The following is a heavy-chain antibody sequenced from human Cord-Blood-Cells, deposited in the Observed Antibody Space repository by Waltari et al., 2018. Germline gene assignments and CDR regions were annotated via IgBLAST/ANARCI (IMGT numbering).Heavy chain of an antibody. CDR3: ARVKVATIDY. J-gene: IGHJ4*02. CDR2: IYSGGST. Sequence: EVQLVESGGGLIQPGGSLRLSCAAAGFTASSSDKSWVRQAPGTGLEWVSVIYSGGSTYYADSVKGRFTISRDNSKNTLYLQMNSLRAEDTAVYYCARVKVATIDYWGQGTLVTVSS. D-gene: IGHD5-12*01. V-gene: IGHV3-53*01. CDR1: GFTASSSD.